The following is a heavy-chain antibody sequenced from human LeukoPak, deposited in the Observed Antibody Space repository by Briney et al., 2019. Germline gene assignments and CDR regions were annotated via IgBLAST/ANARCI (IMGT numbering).Heavy chain of an antibody. V-gene: IGHV3-7*04. CDR3: ARANDYKFDY. CDR2: LKQDGSEK. CDR1: GFTFSDYW. D-gene: IGHD3-10*01. J-gene: IGHJ4*02. Sequence: GGSLRLSCAASGFTFSDYWMSWVRRAPGKGLEWVANLKQDGSEKYYVDSVKGRFTISRDNAKNSLYLQMSTLRAEDTAVYYCARANDYKFDYWGQGTLVTVSS.